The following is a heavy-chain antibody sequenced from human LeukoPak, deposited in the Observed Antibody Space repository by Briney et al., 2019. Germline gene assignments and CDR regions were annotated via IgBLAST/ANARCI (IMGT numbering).Heavy chain of an antibody. CDR3: ARADGITIFGVAIFDY. CDR2: INPSGGST. J-gene: IGHJ4*02. CDR1: GYTFTNYY. D-gene: IGHD3-3*01. Sequence: ASVKVSCKASGYTFTNYYMHWVRRAPGQGLEWMGIINPSGGSTNYAQKFQGRVTMTRDMSTSTVYMELSSLRSEDTAVYYCARADGITIFGVAIFDYWGQGTLVTVSS. V-gene: IGHV1-46*01.